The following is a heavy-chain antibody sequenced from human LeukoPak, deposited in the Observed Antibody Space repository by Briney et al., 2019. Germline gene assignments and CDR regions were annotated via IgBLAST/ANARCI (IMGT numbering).Heavy chain of an antibody. V-gene: IGHV4-4*07. Sequence: PSETLSLTCTASGGSISSYYWSWIRQPAGKGLEWIGRIYTSGSTNYNPSLKGRVTMSVDTSKNQFSLKLSSVTAADTAVYYCARSGDYDGVWEFDYWGQGTLVTVSS. CDR1: GGSISSYY. J-gene: IGHJ4*02. CDR3: ARSGDYDGVWEFDY. CDR2: IYTSGST. D-gene: IGHD4-17*01.